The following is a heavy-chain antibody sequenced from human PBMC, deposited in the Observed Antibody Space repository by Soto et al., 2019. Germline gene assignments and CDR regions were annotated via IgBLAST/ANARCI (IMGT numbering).Heavy chain of an antibody. V-gene: IGHV1-69*12. J-gene: IGHJ3*02. CDR1: GGTFSSYA. CDR2: IIPIFGTA. D-gene: IGHD4-17*01. Sequence: QVQLVQSGAEVKKPGSSVKVSCKASGGTFSSYAISWVRQAPGQGLEWMGGIIPIFGTANYAQKFQGRVTITADESTSTADMELSSLRSEDTAVYYCARDDDYGGNSVGAFDIWGQGTMVTVSS. CDR3: ARDDDYGGNSVGAFDI.